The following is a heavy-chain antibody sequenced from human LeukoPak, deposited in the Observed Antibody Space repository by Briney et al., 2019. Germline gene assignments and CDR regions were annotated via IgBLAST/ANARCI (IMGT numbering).Heavy chain of an antibody. V-gene: IGHV4-34*01. CDR1: GGSFSGYY. J-gene: IGHJ4*02. CDR3: ARGALYCSSTSCNHRFDY. D-gene: IGHD2-2*01. Sequence: SETLSLTCAVYGGSFSGYYWSWIRQPPGKGLEWIGEINHSGSTNYNPSLKSRVTISVDTSKNQFSLKLSSVTAAGTAVYYCARGALYCSSTSCNHRFDYWGQGTLVTVSS. CDR2: INHSGST.